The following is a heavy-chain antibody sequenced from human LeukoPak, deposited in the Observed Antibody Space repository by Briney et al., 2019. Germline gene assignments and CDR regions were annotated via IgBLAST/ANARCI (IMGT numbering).Heavy chain of an antibody. D-gene: IGHD2-21*01. CDR1: GGSISSSSYY. Sequence: ETLSLTCTVSGGSISSSSYYWGWIRQPPGKGLEWTGSIYYSGSTYYNPSLKSRVTISVDTSKNQFSLKLSSVTAADTAVYYCARDRDRHFDYWGQGTLVTVSS. CDR3: ARDRDRHFDY. J-gene: IGHJ4*02. CDR2: IYYSGST. V-gene: IGHV4-39*07.